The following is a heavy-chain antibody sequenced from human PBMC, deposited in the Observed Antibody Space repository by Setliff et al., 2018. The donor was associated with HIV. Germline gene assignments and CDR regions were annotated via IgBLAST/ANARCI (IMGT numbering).Heavy chain of an antibody. J-gene: IGHJ3*02. D-gene: IGHD3-10*01. V-gene: IGHV3-48*01. CDR3: LGESSAAFDI. CDR1: GFTFSNYN. Sequence: VGSLRLSCAASGFTFSNYNMNWVRQAPGKGLEWISFITSTGINMYYTDSVKGRFTVSRDNARNSLYLQMDSLRVEDTAVYYCLGESSAAFDIWGQGTMVTVSS. CDR2: ITSTGINM.